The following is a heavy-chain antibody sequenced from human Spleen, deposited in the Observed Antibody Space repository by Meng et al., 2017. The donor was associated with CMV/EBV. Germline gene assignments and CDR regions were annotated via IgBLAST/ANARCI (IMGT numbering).Heavy chain of an antibody. V-gene: IGHV3-23*01. CDR2: ISGSGGGT. D-gene: IGHD6-13*01. CDR1: GLTFGRYA. CDR3: AKDLLSWAAADNY. Sequence: ASGLTFGRYAMNWVSQAPGKGLEWVSTISGSGGGTYYADSVKGRFTISRDNSKNTLYLQMNSLRAEDTAVYYCAKDLLSWAAADNYWGQGTLVTVSS. J-gene: IGHJ4*02.